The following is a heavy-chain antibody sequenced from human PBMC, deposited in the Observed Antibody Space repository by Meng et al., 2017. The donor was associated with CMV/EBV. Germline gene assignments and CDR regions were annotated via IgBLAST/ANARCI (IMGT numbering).Heavy chain of an antibody. D-gene: IGHD3-3*01. CDR3: ARGGGITIFGVVIIQLETGVDV. CDR1: GFTFSSYE. V-gene: IGHV3-48*03. Sequence: GESLKISCAASGFTFSSYEMNWVRQAPGKGLEWGSYISRSGSTIYYADSVKGRFTIPRDNAKNSLYLQMNSLRAEDTAVYYCARGGGITIFGVVIIQLETGVDVWGQGTTVTVSS. CDR2: ISRSGSTI. J-gene: IGHJ6*02.